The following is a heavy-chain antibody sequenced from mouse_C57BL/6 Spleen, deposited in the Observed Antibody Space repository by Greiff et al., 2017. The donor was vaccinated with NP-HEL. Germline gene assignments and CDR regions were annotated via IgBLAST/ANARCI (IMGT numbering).Heavy chain of an antibody. CDR3: ARYDTTVVATDY. Sequence: QVQLQQPGAELVKPGASVKLSCKASGYTFTSYWMHWVKQRPGQGLEWIGMIHPNSGSTNYNEKFKSKATLTVDKSSSTAYMQLSSLTSEDSAVYYCARYDTTVVATDYWGQGTTLTVSS. V-gene: IGHV1-64*01. D-gene: IGHD1-1*01. CDR1: GYTFTSYW. CDR2: IHPNSGST. J-gene: IGHJ2*01.